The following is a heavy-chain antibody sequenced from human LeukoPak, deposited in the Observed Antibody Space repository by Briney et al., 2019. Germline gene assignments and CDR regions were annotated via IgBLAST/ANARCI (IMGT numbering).Heavy chain of an antibody. CDR2: IIPILGIA. J-gene: IGHJ4*02. CDR3: ARGGVGPNRFDY. CDR1: GGTFSSYT. Sequence: SVKVSCKASGGTFSSYTISWVRQAPGQGLEWMGRIIPILGIANYAQKFQGRVTITADKSTSTAYMELSGLRSEDTAVYYCARGGVGPNRFDYWGQGTLVTVSS. V-gene: IGHV1-69*02. D-gene: IGHD3-16*01.